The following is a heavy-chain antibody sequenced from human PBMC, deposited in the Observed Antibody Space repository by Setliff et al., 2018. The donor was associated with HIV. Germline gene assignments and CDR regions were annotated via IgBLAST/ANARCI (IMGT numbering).Heavy chain of an antibody. Sequence: SETLSLTCSVSGASVNSTFYHWAWVRQPPGKGLEWVGTVYYFGGTFYNPSVESRVSISADMSKRGLFLRLTAVTAADTAVYFCARQDRWVNYFDAWGQGILVTVSS. V-gene: IGHV4-39*01. J-gene: IGHJ5*02. D-gene: IGHD4-4*01. CDR1: GASVNSTFYH. CDR3: ARQDRWVNYFDA. CDR2: VYYFGGT.